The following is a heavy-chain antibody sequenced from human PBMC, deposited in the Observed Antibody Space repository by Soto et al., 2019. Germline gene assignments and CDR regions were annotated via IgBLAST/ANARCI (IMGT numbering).Heavy chain of an antibody. CDR2: ISSSSSTI. CDR1: GFTFSSYS. V-gene: IGHV3-48*02. J-gene: IGHJ4*02. CDR3: AREGDYDFWCCYTPYIDS. D-gene: IGHD3-3*01. Sequence: EVQLVESGGGLVQPGGSLRLSCAASGFTFSSYSMNWVRQAPGKGLEGVSYISSSSSTIYYADSVKGRFTISRDNAKNSLYLQMNSLRDEDTAVYYCAREGDYDFWCCYTPYIDSWGQGTLVTVSA.